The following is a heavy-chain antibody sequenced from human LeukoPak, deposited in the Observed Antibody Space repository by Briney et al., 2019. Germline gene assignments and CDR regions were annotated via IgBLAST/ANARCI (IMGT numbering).Heavy chain of an antibody. CDR3: ARGRCSGGGCYSGWPPGY. V-gene: IGHV4-34*01. Sequence: SETLSLTCAVYGGSFSGYYWSWIRQPPGKGLEWIGEINHSGSTNYNPSLKSRVTISVDTSKNQFSLKLSSVTAADTAVYYCARGRCSGGGCYSGWPPGYWGQGTLVTVSS. CDR2: INHSGST. CDR1: GGSFSGYY. J-gene: IGHJ4*02. D-gene: IGHD2-15*01.